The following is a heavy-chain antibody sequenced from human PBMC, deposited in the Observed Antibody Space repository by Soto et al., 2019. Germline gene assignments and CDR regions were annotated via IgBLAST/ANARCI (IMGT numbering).Heavy chain of an antibody. CDR3: ARGKKQQLVLAY. CDR2: INHSGST. CDR1: GGSFSGYY. J-gene: IGHJ4*02. V-gene: IGHV4-34*01. D-gene: IGHD6-13*01. Sequence: QVQLQRWGAGLLKPSETLSLTCAVYGGSFSGYYWSWIRQPPGKGLEWIGEINHSGSTNYNPSLKSRVTISEDTSNNQSPLKLSSVPAADTAGYYCARGKKQQLVLAYWGQGPVVPVSS.